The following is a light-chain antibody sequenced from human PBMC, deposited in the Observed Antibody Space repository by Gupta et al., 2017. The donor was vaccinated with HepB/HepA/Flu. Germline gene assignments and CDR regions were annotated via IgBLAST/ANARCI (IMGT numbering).Light chain of an antibody. Sequence: EIVLTQSPATLSLSPGERATLSCGASQSVGSSYLAWYQQKPGLAPRLLIYDASSRATGIPDRFSGSGSGTDFTLTISRLESEDFAVYYCQQYGSSPCSFGQGTKLEIK. CDR1: QSVGSSY. CDR3: QQYGSSPCS. V-gene: IGKV3D-20*01. J-gene: IGKJ2*04. CDR2: DAS.